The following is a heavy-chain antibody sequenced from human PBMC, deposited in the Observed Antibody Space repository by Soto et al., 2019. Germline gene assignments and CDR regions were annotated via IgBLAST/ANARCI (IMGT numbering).Heavy chain of an antibody. D-gene: IGHD2-15*01. CDR1: GYTFTRYT. Sequence: QVQLVQSGAEVKKPGASVKISCQSSGYTFTRYTMNWVRQAPGHRLEWMGWINPDNGNTKSSQKFQDRVIITRDTSASTAYMDLSSLRYEDTAVYYCARGIATGHLDPWGQGTLVTVSS. CDR2: INPDNGNT. J-gene: IGHJ5*02. V-gene: IGHV1-3*01. CDR3: ARGIATGHLDP.